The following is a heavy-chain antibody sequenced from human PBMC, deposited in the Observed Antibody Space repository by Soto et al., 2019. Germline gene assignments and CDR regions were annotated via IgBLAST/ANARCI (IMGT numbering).Heavy chain of an antibody. CDR1: GESFRRYF. Sequence: QVQLQQWGAGLLKPSETLSLTCAVYGESFRRYFWSWIRQPTGKGLEWIGEINHSGNTNYNPFLKSRVTISVDTSKNQFSLKLNSVTAADTAVYYCARGWYNSGWYYNYWGQGTLVNVSS. J-gene: IGHJ4*02. V-gene: IGHV4-34*01. D-gene: IGHD6-19*01. CDR3: ARGWYNSGWYYNY. CDR2: INHSGNT.